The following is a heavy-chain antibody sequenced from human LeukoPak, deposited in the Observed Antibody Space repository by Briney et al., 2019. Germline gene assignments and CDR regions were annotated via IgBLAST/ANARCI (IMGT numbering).Heavy chain of an antibody. D-gene: IGHD3-10*01. V-gene: IGHV1-69*13. J-gene: IGHJ3*02. CDR1: GGTFSSYA. Sequence: ASVKVSCKASGGTFSSYAISWVRQAPGQGPEWMGGIIPIFGTANYAQKFQGRVTITADESTSTAYMELSSLRSEDTAVYYCATMWFGELGDAFDIWGQGTMVTVSS. CDR2: IIPIFGTA. CDR3: ATMWFGELGDAFDI.